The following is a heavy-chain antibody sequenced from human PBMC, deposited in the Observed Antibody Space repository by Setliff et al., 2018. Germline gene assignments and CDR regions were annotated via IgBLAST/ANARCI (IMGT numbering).Heavy chain of an antibody. J-gene: IGHJ4*02. Sequence: SETLSLTCTVAGGSVSSSTYYWGWIRQPPGGGLEWLGSIDYSGSTSYNSSVKSRVTISIDTPNNQFSLKLTSVTAADTAVYYCAREGRWDYSYPVCWGRGTLVTVSS. CDR3: AREGRWDYSYPVC. V-gene: IGHV4-39*01. D-gene: IGHD4-4*01. CDR1: GGSVSSSTYY. CDR2: IDYSGST.